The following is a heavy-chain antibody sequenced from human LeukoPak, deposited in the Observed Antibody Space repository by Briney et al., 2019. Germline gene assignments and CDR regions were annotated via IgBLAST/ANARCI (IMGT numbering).Heavy chain of an antibody. CDR2: IYYSGGT. V-gene: IGHV4-39*01. CDR3: VKSGGYGLIDY. Sequence: SETLSLTCTVSGGSISSSSFYWGWIRQPPGKGLEWIGTIYYSGGTYYNPSLRSRVTISVDTSKNQFSLRLNSVTAADTAMYYCVKSGGYGLIDYWGQGTLVTVSS. CDR1: GGSISSSSFY. D-gene: IGHD1-26*01. J-gene: IGHJ4*02.